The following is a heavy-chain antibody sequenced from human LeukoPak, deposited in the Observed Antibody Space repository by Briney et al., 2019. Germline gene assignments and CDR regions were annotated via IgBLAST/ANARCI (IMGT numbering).Heavy chain of an antibody. V-gene: IGHV1-69*13. D-gene: IGHD6-13*01. J-gene: IGHJ4*02. CDR3: ARDRASSSWFDY. CDR1: GGTFSSHA. CDR2: ILPIFGTA. Sequence: SVKVCCKAAGGTFSSHAISWGRQAPGPGLGWMGGILPIFGTANYAQKFQGRVTITADESTSTAYMELSSLRSEDTAVYYCARDRASSSWFDYWGQGTLVTVSS.